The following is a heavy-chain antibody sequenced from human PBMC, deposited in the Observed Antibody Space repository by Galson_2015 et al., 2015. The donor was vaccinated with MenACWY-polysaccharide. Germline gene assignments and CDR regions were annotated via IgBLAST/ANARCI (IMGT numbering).Heavy chain of an antibody. Sequence: SLRLSCAASGFTFSSYWMHWVRQAPGKGLVWVSRTNGDGGATDYADSVKGRFTISRDNAKNTLYLQMNSLGAEDTAVYYCARAGARYCRGGNCFCNLFDPWGQGTRVTVSS. CDR2: TNGDGGAT. D-gene: IGHD2-15*01. J-gene: IGHJ5*02. V-gene: IGHV3-74*01. CDR3: ARAGARYCRGGNCFCNLFDP. CDR1: GFTFSSYW.